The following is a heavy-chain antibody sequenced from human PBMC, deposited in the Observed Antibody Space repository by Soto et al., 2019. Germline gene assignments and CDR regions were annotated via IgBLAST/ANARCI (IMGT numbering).Heavy chain of an antibody. V-gene: IGHV3-74*01. J-gene: IGHJ6*02. D-gene: IGHD6-19*01. CDR3: ARDPKNSSGFRYYYYGMDV. Sequence: GWSLRLSCAAPGFTFTNYWMQWVRQAPGKGLVWVSRINSDGSSTSHADSVKGRFTISRDNAKNTLYLQMSSLRAEDTAVYYCARDPKNSSGFRYYYYGMDVWGQGTTVTV. CDR1: GFTFTNYW. CDR2: INSDGSST.